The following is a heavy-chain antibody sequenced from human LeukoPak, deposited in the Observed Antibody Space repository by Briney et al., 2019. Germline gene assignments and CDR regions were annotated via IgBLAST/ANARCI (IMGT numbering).Heavy chain of an antibody. J-gene: IGHJ4*02. CDR1: GFTFSSYA. CDR2: IKQDGSEK. D-gene: IGHD3-16*02. V-gene: IGHV3-7*01. Sequence: GGSLRLSCAASGFTFSSYAMSWVRQAPGKGLEWVANIKQDGSEKYYVDSVKGRFTVSRDNAKNSLYLQMNSLRAEDTAVYYCARGGNDYVWGSYHQGDYWGQGTLVTVSS. CDR3: ARGGNDYVWGSYHQGDY.